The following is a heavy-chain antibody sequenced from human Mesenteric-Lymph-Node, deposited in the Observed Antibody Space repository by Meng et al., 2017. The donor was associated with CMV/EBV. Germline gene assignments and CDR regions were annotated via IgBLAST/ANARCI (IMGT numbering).Heavy chain of an antibody. D-gene: IGHD1-26*01. Sequence: CQASGGTFSSYAFSWVRQAPGQGLEWMGRIIPILGIANYAQKFQGRVTITADKSTSTAYMELSSLRSEDTAVYYCARVGSGSFIDYWGQGTLVTVSS. CDR2: IIPILGIA. CDR3: ARVGSGSFIDY. V-gene: IGHV1-69*04. CDR1: GGTFSSYA. J-gene: IGHJ4*02.